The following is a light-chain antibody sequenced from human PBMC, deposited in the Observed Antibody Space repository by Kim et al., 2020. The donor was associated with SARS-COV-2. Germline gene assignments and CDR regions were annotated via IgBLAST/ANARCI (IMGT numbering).Light chain of an antibody. J-gene: IGKJ1*01. V-gene: IGKV1-39*01. CDR3: QQTYTALWT. CDR1: QSIDRF. Sequence: ASVGDRVTITCRASQSIDRFLNWYQQKPGKAPKVLIYSASSLHNGVPSRFSGSRSGTEFTLTISSLQPEDFATYYCQQTYTALWTFGQGTKVEIK. CDR2: SAS.